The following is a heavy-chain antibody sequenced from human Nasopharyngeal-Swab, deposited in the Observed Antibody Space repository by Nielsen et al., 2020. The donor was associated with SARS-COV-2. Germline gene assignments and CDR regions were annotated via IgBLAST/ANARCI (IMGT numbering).Heavy chain of an antibody. CDR2: INPGGIT. D-gene: IGHD3/OR15-3a*01. J-gene: IGHJ4*02. CDR3: PRIWSNEFWTGYYDY. Sequence: SEPLSLTCAVFSGSLIVYSWNRVRQLPGKGLEWIGEINPGGITNYNPPLKSRVTVSVDTSKNQVSLRLSSVTAADTAVYYCPRIWSNEFWTGYYDYWGQGILVTVSS. CDR1: SGSLIVYS. V-gene: IGHV4-34*01.